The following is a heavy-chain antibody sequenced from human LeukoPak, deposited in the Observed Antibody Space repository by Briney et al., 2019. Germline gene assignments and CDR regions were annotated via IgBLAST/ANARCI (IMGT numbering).Heavy chain of an antibody. CDR3: ARLRSSSWYGGLIIDY. D-gene: IGHD6-13*01. CDR1: GGSIKNYY. CDR2: IYYSGST. V-gene: IGHV4-59*08. J-gene: IGHJ4*02. Sequence: SETLSLTCTVSGGSIKNYYWSWIRQPPGKGLEWIGYIYYSGSTNYNPSLKSRVTISVDTSKNQFSLKLSSVTAADTAVYYCARLRSSSWYGGLIIDYWGQGTLVTVSS.